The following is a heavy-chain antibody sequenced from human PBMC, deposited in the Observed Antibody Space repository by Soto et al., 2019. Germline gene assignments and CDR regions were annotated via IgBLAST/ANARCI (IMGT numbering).Heavy chain of an antibody. D-gene: IGHD6-19*01. CDR2: IYTSGST. J-gene: IGHJ3*02. V-gene: IGHV4-4*07. CDR3: ARDTMSSGWYYDAFDI. Sequence: SETLSLTCTVSGGSISSYYWSWIRQLAGKGLEWIGRIYTSGSTNYNPSLKSRVTMSVDTSKNQFSLKLSSVTAADTAVYYCARDTMSSGWYYDAFDIWGQGTMVTVSS. CDR1: GGSISSYY.